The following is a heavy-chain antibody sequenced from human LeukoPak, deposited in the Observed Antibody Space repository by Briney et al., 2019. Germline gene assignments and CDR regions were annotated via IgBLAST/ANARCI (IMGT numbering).Heavy chain of an antibody. D-gene: IGHD3-10*01. CDR2: INHSGCT. Sequence: SETLSLTCAVYGGSFSGYYWSWIRQPPGRGLEWIGEINHSGCTNYNPSLKSRVTISVDTSKNQFSLKLSSVTAADTAVYYCARAKKGVDGSGSYLPDYWGQGTLVTVSS. CDR3: ARAKKGVDGSGSYLPDY. J-gene: IGHJ4*02. V-gene: IGHV4-34*01. CDR1: GGSFSGYY.